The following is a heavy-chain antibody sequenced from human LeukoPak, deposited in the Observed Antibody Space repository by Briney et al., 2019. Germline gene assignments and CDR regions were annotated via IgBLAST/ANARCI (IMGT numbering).Heavy chain of an antibody. CDR1: GFTFSSNY. Sequence: GASLRLSCAASGFTFSSNYMNWVRQAPGKGLEWVSVIYSGGSTYLADSVKGRFTISRDNSKNTLYLQMNSLRAEDTAVYYCARSYGSGSYPSLWGQGTTVTVSS. V-gene: IGHV3-53*01. D-gene: IGHD3-10*01. CDR2: IYSGGST. J-gene: IGHJ6*02. CDR3: ARSYGSGSYPSL.